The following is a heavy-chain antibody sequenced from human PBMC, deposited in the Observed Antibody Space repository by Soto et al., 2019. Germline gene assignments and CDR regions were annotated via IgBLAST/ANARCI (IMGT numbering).Heavy chain of an antibody. Sequence: QVPLVQSGAEVKKPGASVKVSRKASGYTFTSYGISWVRQAPGQGLEWMGWISAYNGNTNYAQKLQGRVTMTTDTTTSTAYMELRSLRSDDTAVYYCARTLLWFGDFTSDYWGQGTLVTVSS. CDR3: ARTLLWFGDFTSDY. J-gene: IGHJ4*02. CDR2: ISAYNGNT. V-gene: IGHV1-18*01. CDR1: GYTFTSYG. D-gene: IGHD3-10*01.